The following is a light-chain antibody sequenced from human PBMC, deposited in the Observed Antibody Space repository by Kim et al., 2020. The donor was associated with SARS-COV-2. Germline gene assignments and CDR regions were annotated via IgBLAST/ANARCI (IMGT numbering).Light chain of an antibody. J-gene: IGLJ1*01. CDR2: SAI. V-gene: IGLV7-43*01. CDR3: LLYYGGTYV. Sequence: QAVVTREPSLTVSPGGTVTLTCASSTGPVTTTSYPNWFQQKPGQAPRPLIYSAINKHSWTPARFSGSLVGGKAALTLSGAQPEDEADYYCLLYYGGTYVFGTGTKVTVL. CDR1: TGPVTTTSY.